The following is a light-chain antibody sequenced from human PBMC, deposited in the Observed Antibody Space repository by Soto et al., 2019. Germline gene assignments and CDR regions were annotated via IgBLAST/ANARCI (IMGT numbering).Light chain of an antibody. V-gene: IGKV3-15*01. CDR2: GAS. CDR1: QSVTTN. J-gene: IGKJ4*01. Sequence: EVVMTQSPATLSVSPGERVTFSCRASQSVTTNLAWYQHKPGQSPRLLISGASTGASGIPPRFSGSGSGTEFTLTIGRVQSADFAVYYCQQYDRLPVTFGGGTKVEIK. CDR3: QQYDRLPVT.